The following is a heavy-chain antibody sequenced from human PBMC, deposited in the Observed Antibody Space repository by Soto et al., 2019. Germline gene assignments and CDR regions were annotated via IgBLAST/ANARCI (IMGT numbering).Heavy chain of an antibody. CDR2: IKQDGSEK. CDR3: ARVRRFWSGYYAGGWFDP. J-gene: IGHJ5*02. V-gene: IGHV3-7*01. D-gene: IGHD3-3*01. Sequence: GGSLRLSCAASGFTFSSYWMSWVRQAPGKGLEWVANIKQDGSEKYYVDSVKGRFTISRDNAKNSLYLQMNCLRAEDTAVYYCARVRRFWSGYYAGGWFDPWGQGTLVTVSS. CDR1: GFTFSSYW.